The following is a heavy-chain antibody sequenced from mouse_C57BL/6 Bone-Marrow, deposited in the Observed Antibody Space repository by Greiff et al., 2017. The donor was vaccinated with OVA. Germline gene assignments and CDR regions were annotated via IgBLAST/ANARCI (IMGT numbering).Heavy chain of an antibody. CDR2: IDPENGDT. CDR1: GFNIKDDY. D-gene: IGHD1-1*01. CDR3: TIYYYGSSPYWYFDV. V-gene: IGHV14-4*01. Sequence: VQLQQSGAELVRPGASVKLSCTASGFNIKDDYMHWVKQRPEQGLEWIGWIDPENGDTEYASKFQGKATITADTSSNPAYLQLSSLTSEDTAVYYCTIYYYGSSPYWYFDVWGTGTTVTVSS. J-gene: IGHJ1*03.